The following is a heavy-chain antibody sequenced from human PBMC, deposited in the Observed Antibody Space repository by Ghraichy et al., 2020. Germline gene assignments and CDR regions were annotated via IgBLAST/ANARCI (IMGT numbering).Heavy chain of an antibody. D-gene: IGHD2-15*01. Sequence: SETLSLTCAVYGGSFSGYYWSWIRQPPGKGLEWIGEINHSGSTNYNPSLKSRVTISVDTSKNQFSLKLSSVTAADTAVYYCARGVSQSCSGGSCYPYYYYYMDVWGKGTTVTVSS. CDR2: INHSGST. V-gene: IGHV4-34*01. CDR1: GGSFSGYY. CDR3: ARGVSQSCSGGSCYPYYYYYMDV. J-gene: IGHJ6*03.